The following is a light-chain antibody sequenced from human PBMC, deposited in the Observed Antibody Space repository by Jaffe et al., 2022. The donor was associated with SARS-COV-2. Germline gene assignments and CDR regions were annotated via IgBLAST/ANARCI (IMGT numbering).Light chain of an antibody. Sequence: QSALTQPASVSGSPGQSITISCTGTSSDLGTYNYVSWYQQHPGKAPKLMIYDVSNRPSGVSNRFSGSKSGNTASLTISGLQAEDEADYYCTSYTSISTLVVFGGGTKLTVL. V-gene: IGLV2-14*03. CDR3: TSYTSISTLVV. CDR2: DVS. J-gene: IGLJ2*01. CDR1: SSDLGTYNY.